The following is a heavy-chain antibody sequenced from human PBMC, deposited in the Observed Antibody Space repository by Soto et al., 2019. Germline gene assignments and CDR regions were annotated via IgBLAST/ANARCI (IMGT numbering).Heavy chain of an antibody. CDR1: GDTLSELS. D-gene: IGHD2-21*02. CDR3: ATERLGFCDSDNCYRHYFDS. CDR2: FDPEDDEI. J-gene: IGHJ4*02. Sequence: DSVKVSCKVSGDTLSELSIHWVRQAPGKGLEWMGRFDPEDDEIVYAQKFQGRVTMTEDTSTGTSYMEVTSLTSEDTAVYYCATERLGFCDSDNCYRHYFDSWGQGSLVTVSS. V-gene: IGHV1-24*01.